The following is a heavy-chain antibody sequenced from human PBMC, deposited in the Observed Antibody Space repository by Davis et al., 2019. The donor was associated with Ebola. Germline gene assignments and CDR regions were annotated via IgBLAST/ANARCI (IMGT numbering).Heavy chain of an antibody. V-gene: IGHV3-21*01. CDR3: ARGLLRYFDWLSYFDY. Sequence: PGGSLRLSCAVSGLTFTSYGFTWVRQAPGKGLEWVSSISSSSSYIYYADSLKGRFTISRDNVKSSLYLQMNSLRAEDTAVYYCARGLLRYFDWLSYFDYWGQGTLVTVSS. CDR1: GLTFTSYG. J-gene: IGHJ4*02. D-gene: IGHD3-9*01. CDR2: ISSSSSYI.